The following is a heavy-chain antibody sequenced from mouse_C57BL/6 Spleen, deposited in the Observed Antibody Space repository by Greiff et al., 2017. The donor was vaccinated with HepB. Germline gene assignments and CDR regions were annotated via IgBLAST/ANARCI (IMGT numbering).Heavy chain of an antibody. V-gene: IGHV3-6*01. CDR3: ARRGGTTVVALYYFDY. J-gene: IGHJ2*01. CDR1: GYSITSGYY. CDR2: ISYDGSN. Sequence: EVKLLESGPGLVKPSQSLSLTCSVTGYSITSGYYWNWIRQFPGNKLEWMGYISYDGSNNYNPSLKNRISITRDTSKNQFFLKLNSVTTEDTATYYCARRGGTTVVALYYFDYWGQGTTLTVSS. D-gene: IGHD1-1*01.